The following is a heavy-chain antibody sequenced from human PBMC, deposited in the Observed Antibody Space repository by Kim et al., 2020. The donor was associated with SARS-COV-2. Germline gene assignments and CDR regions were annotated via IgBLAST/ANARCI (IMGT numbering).Heavy chain of an antibody. CDR2: IKKDGSEK. CDR3: ARGGMATPDY. V-gene: IGHV3-7*04. D-gene: IGHD3-16*01. Sequence: GGSLRLSCAGSGFTFSNYWMSWVRQAPGKGLEWVANIKKDGSEKNYVDSVKGRFTISRDNAKESLYLQMNSLRAEDTAVYYCARGGMATPDYWGQGILVIV. J-gene: IGHJ4*02. CDR1: GFTFSNYW.